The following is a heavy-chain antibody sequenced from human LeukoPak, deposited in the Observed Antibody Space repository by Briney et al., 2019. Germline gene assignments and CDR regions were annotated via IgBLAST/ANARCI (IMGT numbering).Heavy chain of an antibody. CDR1: GGSISSTSYY. V-gene: IGHV4-39*01. CDR2: IYYSGST. D-gene: IGHD3-22*01. Sequence: SETLSLTCTVSGGSISSTSYYWGWIRQPPGKGLEWIRSIYYSGSTYYNPSLNSRVTISVDTSKNQFSLKLISVTAADTAVYYCARQMDLDDNSDYNIDHRGQGTLVTVSS. J-gene: IGHJ4*02. CDR3: ARQMDLDDNSDYNIDH.